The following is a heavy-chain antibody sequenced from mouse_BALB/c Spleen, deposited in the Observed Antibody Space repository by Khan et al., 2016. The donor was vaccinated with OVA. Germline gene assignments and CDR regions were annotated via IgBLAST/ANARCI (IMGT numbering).Heavy chain of an antibody. CDR2: INPSNGYT. V-gene: IGHV1-4*01. Sequence: QVQLKESGAELARPGASVKMSCKASGYTFTSYTIHWIKLRPGQGLEWIGYINPSNGYTNYNQKFKDKATLTADKSSTTAYMELSSLTSDYSALYVCVRDGAYHRNDGWFAYWGQGTLVTVSA. D-gene: IGHD2-14*01. J-gene: IGHJ3*01. CDR1: GYTFTSYT. CDR3: VRDGAYHRNDGWFAY.